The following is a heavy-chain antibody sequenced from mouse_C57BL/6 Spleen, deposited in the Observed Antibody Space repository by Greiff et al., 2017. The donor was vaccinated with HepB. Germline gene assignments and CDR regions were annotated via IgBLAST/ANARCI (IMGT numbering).Heavy chain of an antibody. J-gene: IGHJ1*03. CDR1: GYTFTEYT. D-gene: IGHD1-1*01. Sequence: VQLQQSGAELVKPGASVKLSCKASGYTFTEYTIHWVKQRSGQGLEWIGWFYPGSGSIKYNEKFKDKATLTADKSSSTVYMELSRVTSEDSAVYFCARHEDGHYYGSSYGSWYFDVWGTGTTVTVSS. CDR2: FYPGSGSI. CDR3: ARHEDGHYYGSSYGSWYFDV. V-gene: IGHV1-62-2*01.